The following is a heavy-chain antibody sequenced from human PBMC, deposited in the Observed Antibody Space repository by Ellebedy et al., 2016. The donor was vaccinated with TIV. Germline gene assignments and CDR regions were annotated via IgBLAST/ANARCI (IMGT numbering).Heavy chain of an antibody. CDR2: ISYDGSNK. CDR3: AREYRGYSYGNYYGMDV. CDR1: GFTFSSYA. Sequence: GESLKISCAASGFTFSSYAMHWVRQAPGKGLEWVAVISYDGSNKYYADSVKGRFTISRDNSKNTLYLQMNSLRAEDTAVYYCAREYRGYSYGNYYGMDVWGQGTTVTVSS. D-gene: IGHD5-18*01. V-gene: IGHV3-30-3*01. J-gene: IGHJ6*02.